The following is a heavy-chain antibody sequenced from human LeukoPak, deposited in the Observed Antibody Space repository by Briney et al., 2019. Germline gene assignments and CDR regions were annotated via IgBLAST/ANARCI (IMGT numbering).Heavy chain of an antibody. V-gene: IGHV1-69*01. CDR2: IIPIFGTA. D-gene: IGHD5-18*01. CDR3: AKEGDTALVTGYFDL. CDR1: GGTFFSYV. Sequence: SVKVSCKASGGTFFSYVISWVRQAPGQGLEWMGGIIPIFGTAHYAQKFQGRLTITADESTSTVYMEMSSLRSEDTAMYYCAKEGDTALVTGYFDLWGRGTLVTVSA. J-gene: IGHJ2*01.